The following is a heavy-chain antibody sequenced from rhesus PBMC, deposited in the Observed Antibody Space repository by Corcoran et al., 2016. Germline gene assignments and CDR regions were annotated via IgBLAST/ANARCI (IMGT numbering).Heavy chain of an antibody. J-gene: IGHJ4*01. V-gene: IGHV4-169*02. CDR1: GGSISSSY. CDR2: IYCSGSST. CDR3: ASGIAGKYDY. Sequence: QLQLQESGPGLVKPSETLSVTCAVSGGSISSSYWSWIRQAPGKGLEWIGYIYCSGSSTNYNPSLKSRVTLSVDTSKNQLSLKLSSVTAADTAVYYCASGIAGKYDYWGQGVLVTVSS. D-gene: IGHD1-1-1*01.